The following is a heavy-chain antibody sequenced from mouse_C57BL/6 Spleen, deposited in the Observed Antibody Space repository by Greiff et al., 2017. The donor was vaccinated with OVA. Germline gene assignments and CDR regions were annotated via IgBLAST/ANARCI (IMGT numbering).Heavy chain of an antibody. CDR1: GFTFSDYG. CDR2: ISSVSSTI. V-gene: IGHV5-17*01. CDR3: ARNYGMDY. J-gene: IGHJ4*01. Sequence: EVKLVESGGGLVKPGGSLKLSCAASGFTFSDYGMHWVRQAPETGLEWVAYISSVSSTIYYADTVEGRFTISRDNAKNTLYLQMTSLRSEDTAMYYCARNYGMDYWGQGTSVTVSS.